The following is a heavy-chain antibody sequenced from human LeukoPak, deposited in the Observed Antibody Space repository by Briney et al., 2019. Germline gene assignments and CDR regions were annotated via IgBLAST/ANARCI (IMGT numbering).Heavy chain of an antibody. CDR2: IYTSGST. Sequence: SETLSLTCTVSGGSISSYYWSWIRQPAGEGLEWIGRIYTSGSTNYNPSLKSRVTMSVDTSKNQFSLKLSSVTAADTAVYYCARDSGSRDFWSCYGKCWFDPWGQGTLVTVSS. CDR1: GGSISSYY. J-gene: IGHJ5*02. D-gene: IGHD3-3*01. CDR3: ARDSGSRDFWSCYGKCWFDP. V-gene: IGHV4-4*07.